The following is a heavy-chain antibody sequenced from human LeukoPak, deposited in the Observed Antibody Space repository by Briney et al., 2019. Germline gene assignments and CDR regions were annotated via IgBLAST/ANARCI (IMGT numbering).Heavy chain of an antibody. CDR1: GGSISSYY. CDR2: IYYSGST. Sequence: SETLSLTCTVSGGSISSYYWSWIRQPPGKGLEWIGYIYYSGSTNYNPSLKSRVTISVDTSKNQFSLKLSSVTAADTAVYYCARVRGSGYDYFDYWGQGTLVTVSS. V-gene: IGHV4-59*01. D-gene: IGHD5-12*01. J-gene: IGHJ4*02. CDR3: ARVRGSGYDYFDY.